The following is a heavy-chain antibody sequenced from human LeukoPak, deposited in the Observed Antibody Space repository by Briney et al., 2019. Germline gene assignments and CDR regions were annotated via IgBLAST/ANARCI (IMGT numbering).Heavy chain of an antibody. CDR1: GGSISSSSYY. CDR2: IYYSGST. D-gene: IGHD3-9*01. CDR3: ARGIGGGGLFCL. Sequence: SETLSLTCTVSGGSISSSSYYWGWIRQPPGKGLEWIGSIYYSGSTYYNPSLKSRVTISVDTSKNQFSLKLSSVTAADTAVYYCARGIGGGGLFCLWGQGTLVIVSS. V-gene: IGHV4-39*07. J-gene: IGHJ4*02.